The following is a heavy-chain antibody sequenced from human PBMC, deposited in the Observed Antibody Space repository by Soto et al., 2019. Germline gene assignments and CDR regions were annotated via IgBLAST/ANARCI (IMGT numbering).Heavy chain of an antibody. CDR2: ISSYNGNT. V-gene: IGHV1-18*01. CDR1: GYTFTTYG. CDR3: ARDAYGDYDY. Sequence: ASVKVSCKASGYTFTTYGVSWVRQAPGQGLEWMGWISSYNGNTNYAQKLQGRVTMTTDTSTSTAYMELRSLRSDDTAVYYCARDAYGDYDYWGQGTLVTVSS. D-gene: IGHD4-17*01. J-gene: IGHJ4*02.